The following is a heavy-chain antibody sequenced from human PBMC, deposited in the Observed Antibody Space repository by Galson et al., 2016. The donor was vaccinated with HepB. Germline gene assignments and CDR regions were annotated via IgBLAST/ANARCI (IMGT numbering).Heavy chain of an antibody. Sequence: SLRLSCAASGFTFSDYGMHWIRQAPGKGLEWVTVISEDGNIKHYADSVKGRFTVSRDNSRSTLYRQTNSRRGEDTAVYYCAKDPSVGTAGGRWFDPWGQGTLVTVSS. J-gene: IGHJ5*02. CDR1: GFTFSDYG. D-gene: IGHD1-26*01. CDR3: AKDPSVGTAGGRWFDP. CDR2: ISEDGNIK. V-gene: IGHV3-30*18.